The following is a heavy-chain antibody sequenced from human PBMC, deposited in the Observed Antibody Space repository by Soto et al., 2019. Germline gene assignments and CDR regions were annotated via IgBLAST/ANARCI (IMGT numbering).Heavy chain of an antibody. J-gene: IGHJ6*02. Sequence: QVQLVESGGGVVQPGRSLRLSCAASGFTFNSYGMHWVRQGPGNGLEWVSFISYDSTKTYYADSVKGRFTISRDNSTSALYGQMNSLTGEDTAVYYCARTRSAWSDFHYYSLDVWGQGTTVTVSS. CDR3: ARTRSAWSDFHYYSLDV. V-gene: IGHV3-30*03. D-gene: IGHD1-26*01. CDR2: ISYDSTKT. CDR1: GFTFNSYG.